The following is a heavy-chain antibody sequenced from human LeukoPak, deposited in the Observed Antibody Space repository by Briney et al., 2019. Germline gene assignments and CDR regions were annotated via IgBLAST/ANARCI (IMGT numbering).Heavy chain of an antibody. CDR1: GGSISSYY. CDR3: ARGPRGTMISFDP. Sequence: PSETLSLTCIVSGGSISSYYWSWIRQPPGKGLEWIGYIYYSGSTNYNPSLKSRVTISVDTSKNQFSLKLSSVTAADTAVYYCARGPRGTMISFDPWGQGTLVTVSS. CDR2: IYYSGST. D-gene: IGHD3-22*01. J-gene: IGHJ5*02. V-gene: IGHV4-59*01.